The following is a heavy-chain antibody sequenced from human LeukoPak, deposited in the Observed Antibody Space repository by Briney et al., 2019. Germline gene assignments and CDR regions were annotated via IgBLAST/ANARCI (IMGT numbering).Heavy chain of an antibody. Sequence: ASVKVSCKASGYTFTSYGISWVRQAPGQGLEWMGWISAYNGNTNYAQKLQGRVTVTTDTSTSTAYMELRSLRSDDTAVYYCARAPGGYYGSGSFDYWGQGTLVTVSS. J-gene: IGHJ4*02. D-gene: IGHD3-10*01. CDR2: ISAYNGNT. V-gene: IGHV1-18*01. CDR1: GYTFTSYG. CDR3: ARAPGGYYGSGSFDY.